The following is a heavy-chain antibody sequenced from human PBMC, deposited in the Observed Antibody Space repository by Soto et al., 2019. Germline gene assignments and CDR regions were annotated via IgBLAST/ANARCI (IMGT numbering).Heavy chain of an antibody. D-gene: IGHD3-10*01. CDR2: FSGGDGGT. CDR3: ARWHGFGDY. CDR1: GFSISTYG. Sequence: EVQLLGSGGGLVQPGGSLRLSCAASGFSISTYGVTWVRQAPGKGLEWVSGFSGGDGGTHYADSVKGRFTISRDNSKNTAYLLINSLRTDDTAVYYCARWHGFGDYWGQGTRVTVSS. V-gene: IGHV3-23*01. J-gene: IGHJ4*02.